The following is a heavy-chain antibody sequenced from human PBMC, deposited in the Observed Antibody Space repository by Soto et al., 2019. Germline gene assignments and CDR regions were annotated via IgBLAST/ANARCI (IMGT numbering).Heavy chain of an antibody. CDR3: ARDLNYYDSSGYRGFFDY. CDR2: ISYDGSNK. V-gene: IGHV3-30-3*01. Sequence: GGSLRLSCAASGFTFSSYAMHWVRQAPGKGLEWVAVISYDGSNKYYADSVKGRFTISRDNSKNTLYLQMNSLRAEDTAVYYCARDLNYYDSSGYRGFFDYWGQGTLVTVSS. J-gene: IGHJ4*02. D-gene: IGHD3-22*01. CDR1: GFTFSSYA.